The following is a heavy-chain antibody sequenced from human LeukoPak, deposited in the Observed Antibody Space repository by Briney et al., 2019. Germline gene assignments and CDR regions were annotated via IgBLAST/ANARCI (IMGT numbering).Heavy chain of an antibody. CDR1: GFTFSSYN. J-gene: IGHJ4*02. CDR2: IYSGGST. D-gene: IGHD3-10*01. Sequence: PGGSLRLSCAASGFTFSSYNMNWVRQAPGKGLEWVSVIYSGGSTYYADSVKGRFTISRDNSKNTLYLQMNSLRAEDTAVYHCARVSSGITMVRGDLYYFDYWGQGTLVTVSS. CDR3: ARVSSGITMVRGDLYYFDY. V-gene: IGHV3-53*01.